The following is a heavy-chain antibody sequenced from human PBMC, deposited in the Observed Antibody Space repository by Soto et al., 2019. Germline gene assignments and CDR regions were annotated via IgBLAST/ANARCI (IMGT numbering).Heavy chain of an antibody. CDR1: GFTFSSFW. J-gene: IGHJ4*02. Sequence: GGSLRLSCAASGFTFSSFWMDWVRQAPGKGLEWVANINPDGSEKHYVDSVKGRFTISRDNSKNSLSLQMNSLTTEDTAVYFCARLMGTSFDLWGQGTLVTVSS. V-gene: IGHV3-7*03. D-gene: IGHD2-8*01. CDR3: ARLMGTSFDL. CDR2: INPDGSEK.